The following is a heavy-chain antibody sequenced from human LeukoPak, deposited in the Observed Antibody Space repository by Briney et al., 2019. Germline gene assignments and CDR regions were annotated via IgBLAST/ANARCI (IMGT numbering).Heavy chain of an antibody. J-gene: IGHJ5*02. D-gene: IGHD3-10*01. CDR3: ARLEQPITMVRGVIIKGVRYNWFDP. CDR1: GYSFTSYW. Sequence: GGSLEISWKGSGYSFTSYWIGWVRQLPGKGLEWMGIIYPGESDTRYSPSFQGQVTISADKSISTAYLQWSSLKASDTAMYYCARLEQPITMVRGVIIKGVRYNWFDPWGQGTLVTVSS. CDR2: IYPGESDT. V-gene: IGHV5-51*01.